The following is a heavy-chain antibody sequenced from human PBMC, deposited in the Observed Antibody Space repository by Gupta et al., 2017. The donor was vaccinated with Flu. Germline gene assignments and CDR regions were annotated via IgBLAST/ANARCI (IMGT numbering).Heavy chain of an antibody. V-gene: IGHV4-34*01. Sequence: RSSWMWIRQTPGKGLEGSGEINDSGSTNYNRSLKSRVTISVDKPKNKVSGKLRSVTAADTAVYYCARGVSYDVWSTQMDVGRKGTTVTVSS. J-gene: IGHJ6*04. CDR1: RSS. CDR2: INDSGST. D-gene: IGHD3-3*01. CDR3: ARGVSYDVWSTQMDV.